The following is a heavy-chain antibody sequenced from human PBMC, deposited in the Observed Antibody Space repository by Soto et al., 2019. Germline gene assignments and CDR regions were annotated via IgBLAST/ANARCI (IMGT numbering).Heavy chain of an antibody. CDR1: GFTFSSYW. CDR3: ARVFSSSFRYFYHYFGLDV. J-gene: IGHJ6*02. Sequence: PGGSLRLSCAASGFTFSSYWMTWVRQAPGKGLEWVANIKEDGSEKYYVDSVKGRFTISRDNAKNSLYLQINTLRAEDTAVYYCARVFSSSFRYFYHYFGLDVWGQGTTVTVSS. D-gene: IGHD6-6*01. V-gene: IGHV3-7*05. CDR2: IKEDGSEK.